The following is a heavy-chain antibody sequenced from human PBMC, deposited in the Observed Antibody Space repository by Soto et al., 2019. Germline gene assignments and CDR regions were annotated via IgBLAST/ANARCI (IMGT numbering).Heavy chain of an antibody. CDR2: ISAYNGNT. CDR3: ASGWFGEFVYQFDY. Sequence: ASVKVSCKASGYTFTSYGISWVRQAPGQGLEWMGWISAYNGNTNYAQKLQGRVTMTTDTSTSTAYMELRSLGSDDTAVYYCASGWFGEFVYQFDYWGQGTLVTVSS. J-gene: IGHJ4*02. CDR1: GYTFTSYG. D-gene: IGHD3-10*01. V-gene: IGHV1-18*01.